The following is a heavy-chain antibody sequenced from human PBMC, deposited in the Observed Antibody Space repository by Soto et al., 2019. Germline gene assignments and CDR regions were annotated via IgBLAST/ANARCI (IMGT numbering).Heavy chain of an antibody. J-gene: IGHJ4*02. CDR3: ARDISSGWFSFDY. Sequence: HVQLVQSGAAVKKPGASVKVSCKASGYTFTSYAMHWVRQAPGQRLEWMGWINAGNGNTKYSQKFQGRVTITRDTSASTAYMELSSLRSEDTAVYYCARDISSGWFSFDYWGQGTLVTVSS. CDR1: GYTFTSYA. V-gene: IGHV1-3*01. D-gene: IGHD6-19*01. CDR2: INAGNGNT.